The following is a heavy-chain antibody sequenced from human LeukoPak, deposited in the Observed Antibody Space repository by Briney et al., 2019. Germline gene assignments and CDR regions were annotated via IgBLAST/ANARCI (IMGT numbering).Heavy chain of an antibody. Sequence: PGGSLRLSCAGSGFIFSSYSMNWVRQAPGKGLEWVSYISSSSSTKYYGDSVKGRFTISRDNAKKSLYLQMNSLKTEDTAVYYCVRDSGSYQLDYWGQGTLVTVSS. J-gene: IGHJ4*02. CDR2: ISSSSSTK. D-gene: IGHD1-26*01. CDR3: VRDSGSYQLDY. V-gene: IGHV3-48*01. CDR1: GFIFSSYS.